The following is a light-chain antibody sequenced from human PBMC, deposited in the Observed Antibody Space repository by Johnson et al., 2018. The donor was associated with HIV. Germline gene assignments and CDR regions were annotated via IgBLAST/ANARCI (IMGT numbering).Light chain of an antibody. Sequence: QSVLTQPPSVSAAPGQKVTISCSGSSSNIGNNYVSWYQQLPGPAPKLLIYDNNKRPSGIPDRFSGSKSGTSATLGITGLQTGDEADYYCGTWDSSLSALFGTGTKVTVL. V-gene: IGLV1-51*01. CDR1: SSNIGNNY. CDR3: GTWDSSLSAL. J-gene: IGLJ1*01. CDR2: DNN.